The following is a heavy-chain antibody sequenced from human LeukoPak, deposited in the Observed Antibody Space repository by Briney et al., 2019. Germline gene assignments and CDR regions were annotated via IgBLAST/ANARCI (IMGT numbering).Heavy chain of an antibody. CDR3: ARDQGGATSDP. CDR1: GYTSTGYY. V-gene: IGHV1-18*04. CDR2: INTDNGNT. J-gene: IGHJ5*02. D-gene: IGHD1-26*01. Sequence: ASVKVSCKASGYTSTGYYLHWVRQAPGQGLEWMGWINTDNGNTNYAQKLQGRVTMTTDTSTSTAYMELRTLRSDDTAVYYCARDQGGATSDPWGQGTLVTVSS.